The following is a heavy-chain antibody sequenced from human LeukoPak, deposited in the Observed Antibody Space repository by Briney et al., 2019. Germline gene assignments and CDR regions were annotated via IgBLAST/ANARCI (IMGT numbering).Heavy chain of an antibody. V-gene: IGHV4-4*02. CDR2: IYHSGST. Sequence: SGTLSLTCAVSGGSINSSNWWCWVREPPGKRLGWFGEIYHSGSTNYNPSLKSRVTISVDKSKNQFSLKLSSVTAADTAVYYCASREDYGDRSFDPWGQGTLVTVSS. CDR1: GGSINSSNW. J-gene: IGHJ5*02. D-gene: IGHD4-17*01. CDR3: ASREDYGDRSFDP.